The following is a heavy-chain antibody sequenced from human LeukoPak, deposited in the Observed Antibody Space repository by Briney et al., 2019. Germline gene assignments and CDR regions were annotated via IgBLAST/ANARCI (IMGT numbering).Heavy chain of an antibody. V-gene: IGHV2-5*01. CDR2: ISWNDNK. CDR3: AHRPETSGPRYAYDI. D-gene: IGHD5-12*01. Sequence: SGPTLVNPTQTLTLTCTFSGFSLTTPGAAVGWIRQPPGKALEWLALISWNDNKRYSPSLKSRLTISKDTSKNQVVLTMTNMGPVDTATYYCAHRPETSGPRYAYDIWGQGTMVTVSS. J-gene: IGHJ3*02. CDR1: GFSLTTPGAA.